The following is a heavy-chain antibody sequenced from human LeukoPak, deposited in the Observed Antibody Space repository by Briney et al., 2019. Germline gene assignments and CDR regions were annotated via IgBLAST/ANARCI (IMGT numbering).Heavy chain of an antibody. CDR1: GFTFRTYW. J-gene: IGHJ4*02. CDR3: ARAGNYYFEY. Sequence: PGGSLRLSCAASGFTFRTYWMHWVRQTPAQGLVWVSRINSDGSTTNYADSVKGRFTVSRDNAQNTLYLQMSSLRAEDTAVYYCARAGNYYFEYWGQGALVTVSS. D-gene: IGHD3-10*01. CDR2: INSDGSTT. V-gene: IGHV3-74*01.